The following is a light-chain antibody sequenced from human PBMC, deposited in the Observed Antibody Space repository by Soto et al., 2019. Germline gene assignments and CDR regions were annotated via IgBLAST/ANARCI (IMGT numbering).Light chain of an antibody. V-gene: IGKV1-9*01. CDR2: AAS. CDR1: QGISSH. J-gene: IGKJ5*01. Sequence: IQLTQSPSSLSASVGDRVTITCRASQGISSHLAWYQQKPGKAPKLLIYAASTLQTGVPSRFSGGGSGTDFTLTLSSLQAEDFATYYWHKVNRFPNTFGQGTRLEIK. CDR3: HKVNRFPNT.